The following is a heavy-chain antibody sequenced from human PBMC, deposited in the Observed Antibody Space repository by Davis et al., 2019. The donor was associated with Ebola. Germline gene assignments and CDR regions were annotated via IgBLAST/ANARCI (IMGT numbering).Heavy chain of an antibody. D-gene: IGHD2/OR15-2a*01. J-gene: IGHJ3*02. CDR3: VKDSSNIWFDI. V-gene: IGHV3-23*01. CDR2: FGTVGDT. Sequence: GESLKISCETSRFIFRNYVMSWVRQAPGKGLEWVSTFGTVGDTYYADSVKGRFAMSRDNSRGTLYLQMNSLRVEDSAIYYCVKDSSNIWFDIWGQGTLVTVSS. CDR1: RFIFRNYV.